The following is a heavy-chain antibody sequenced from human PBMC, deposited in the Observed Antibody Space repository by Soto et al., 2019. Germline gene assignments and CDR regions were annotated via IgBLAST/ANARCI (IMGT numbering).Heavy chain of an antibody. Sequence: PGGSLRLSCAASGCTFSGSAMHWVRQASGKGLEWVGRIRSKANSYATAYAASVKGRFTISRDDSKNTAYLQMNSLKTEDTAVYYCTRPYYGSGSYYNFPYYYGMDVWGQGTTVTVSS. CDR2: IRSKANSYAT. D-gene: IGHD3-10*01. J-gene: IGHJ6*02. CDR1: GCTFSGSA. CDR3: TRPYYGSGSYYNFPYYYGMDV. V-gene: IGHV3-73*01.